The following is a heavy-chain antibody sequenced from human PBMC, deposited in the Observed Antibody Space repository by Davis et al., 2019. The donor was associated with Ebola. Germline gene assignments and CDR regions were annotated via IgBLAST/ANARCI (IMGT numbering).Heavy chain of an antibody. CDR1: GYTFTSYY. CDR2: INPSGGST. J-gene: IGHJ6*02. Sequence: ASVKVSCKASGYTFTSYYMHWVRQAPGQGLEWMRIINPSGGSTSYAQKFQGRVTMTRDTSTSTVYMELSSLRSEDTAVYYCAREEIVVVATNPSPYYYYGMDVWGQGTTVTVSS. V-gene: IGHV1-46*03. D-gene: IGHD2-15*01. CDR3: AREEIVVVATNPSPYYYYGMDV.